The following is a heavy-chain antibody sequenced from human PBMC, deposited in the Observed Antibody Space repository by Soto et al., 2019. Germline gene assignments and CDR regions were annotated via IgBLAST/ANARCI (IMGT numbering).Heavy chain of an antibody. CDR2: IYYSGST. D-gene: IGHD6-13*01. CDR1: GGSISSGDYY. J-gene: IGHJ2*01. CDR3: ARDGEYSSSCHECWYFDL. V-gene: IGHV4-30-4*01. Sequence: QVQLQESGPGLVKPSQTLSLTCSVSGGSISSGDYYWSWIRQPPGKGLEWIGYIYYSGSTYYNPSLKSRVTISVDTSKNQFSLKLSSVTAADTAVYYCARDGEYSSSCHECWYFDLWGRGTLVTVSS.